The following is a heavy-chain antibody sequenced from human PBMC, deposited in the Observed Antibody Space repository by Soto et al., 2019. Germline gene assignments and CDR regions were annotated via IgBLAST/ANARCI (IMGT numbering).Heavy chain of an antibody. CDR2: INAGNGNT. V-gene: IGHV1-3*01. Sequence: GASVKVSCKASGYTFTSYAMHWVRQAPGQRLEWMGWINAGNGNTKYSQKFQGRVTITRDTSASTAYMELSSLRSEDTAVYYCARIYCSSTSCYASSRRSDAFAIWGQGTMVTVSS. CDR3: ARIYCSSTSCYASSRRSDAFAI. CDR1: GYTFTSYA. D-gene: IGHD2-2*01. J-gene: IGHJ3*02.